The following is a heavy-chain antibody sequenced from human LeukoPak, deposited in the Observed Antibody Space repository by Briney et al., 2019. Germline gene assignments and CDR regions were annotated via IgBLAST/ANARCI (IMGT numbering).Heavy chain of an antibody. CDR2: ISYDGSNK. CDR1: GFTFSSYS. D-gene: IGHD3-10*01. V-gene: IGHV3-30*03. CDR3: ARGPLVTMVRGVIERIDP. J-gene: IGHJ5*02. Sequence: GGSLRLSCAASGFTFSSYSMNWVRQAPGKGLEWVAVISYDGSNKYYADSVKGRFTISRDNSKNTLYLQMNSLRAEDTAVYYCARGPLVTMVRGVIERIDPWGQGTLVTVSS.